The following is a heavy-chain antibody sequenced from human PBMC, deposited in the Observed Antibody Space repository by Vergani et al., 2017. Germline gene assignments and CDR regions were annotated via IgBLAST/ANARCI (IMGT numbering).Heavy chain of an antibody. CDR1: GFTFTSSA. D-gene: IGHD3-3*01. CDR3: AKDGGNTYYDFWSGYYNDAFDI. V-gene: IGHV1-58*02. Sequence: QMQLVQSGPEVKKPGTSVKVSCKASGFTFTSSAMQWVRQARGQRLAWIGWIVVGSGNTNYAQKFQERVTITRDMSTSTAYMELNSLRAEDTAVYYCAKDGGNTYYDFWSGYYNDAFDIWGQGTMVTVSS. J-gene: IGHJ3*02. CDR2: IVVGSGNT.